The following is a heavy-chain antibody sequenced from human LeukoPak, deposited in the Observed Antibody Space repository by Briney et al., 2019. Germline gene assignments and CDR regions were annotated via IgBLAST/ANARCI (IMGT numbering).Heavy chain of an antibody. J-gene: IGHJ4*02. CDR1: GDRVSSMSAG. D-gene: IGHD3-16*01. CDR2: TYYRSKWNN. CDR3: AREGKGEQAGLFDY. V-gene: IGHV6-1*01. Sequence: SQTLALTCAISGDRVSSMSAGWAWIRQSPSRGLEWLGRTYYRSKWNNDYAASVESRISINADISKNQVSLHLNSVTLEDTAVYYCAREGKGEQAGLFDYWGQGTLVTVSS.